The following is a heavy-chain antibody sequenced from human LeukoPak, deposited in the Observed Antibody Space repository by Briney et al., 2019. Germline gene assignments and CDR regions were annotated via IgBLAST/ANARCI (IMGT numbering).Heavy chain of an antibody. J-gene: IGHJ3*02. CDR3: ARGQYMITFGGVIARRAFDI. CDR2: INHSGST. CDR1: GGSFSGYY. D-gene: IGHD3-16*02. V-gene: IGHV4-34*01. Sequence: PSETLSLTCAVYGGSFSGYYWSWIRQPPGKGLEWIGEINHSGSTNYNPSLKSRVTISVDTSKNQFSLKLSSVTAADTAVYYCARGQYMITFGGVIARRAFDIWGQGTMVTVSS.